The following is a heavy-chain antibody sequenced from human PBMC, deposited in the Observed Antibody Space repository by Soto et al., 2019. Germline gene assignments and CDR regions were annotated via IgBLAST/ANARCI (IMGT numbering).Heavy chain of an antibody. CDR3: VRLIGNSWLDQ. CDR2: TYYRSQWYY. J-gene: IGHJ4*02. Sequence: PSQTLSLTCAISGDSVSSNSATGNWIRQSPSRGLEWLGRTYYRSQWYYDYAVSVKSRISINPDTSKNQFSLQLDSLTPEDTAVYFCVRLIGNSWLDQWGQGTLVTVSS. V-gene: IGHV6-1*01. D-gene: IGHD2-15*01. CDR1: GDSVSSNSAT.